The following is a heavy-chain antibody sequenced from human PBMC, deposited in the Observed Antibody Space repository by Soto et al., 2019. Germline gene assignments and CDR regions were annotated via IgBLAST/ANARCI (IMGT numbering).Heavy chain of an antibody. Sequence: GGSLRLSCAASGFTVSSNYMSWVRQAPGKGLEWVSVIYSGGTTYHADSVKGRFTISRDNSKNTLYLQMNSLRAEDTAVYYCATHGRGDFGPFDYWGQGTLVTVSS. V-gene: IGHV3-53*01. CDR2: IYSGGTT. D-gene: IGHD2-21*02. CDR3: ATHGRGDFGPFDY. J-gene: IGHJ4*02. CDR1: GFTVSSNY.